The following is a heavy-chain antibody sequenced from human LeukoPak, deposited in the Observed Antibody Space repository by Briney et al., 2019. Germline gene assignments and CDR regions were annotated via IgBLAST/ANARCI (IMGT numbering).Heavy chain of an antibody. V-gene: IGHV3-23*01. CDR3: ARGGDTTFSDY. CDR1: GFTFNNYA. Sequence: GGSLRLSCAASGFTFNNYAMSWVRQAPGRSLKWVSTIGGSGGGTFYADSVKGRFTISRDKSKSTLYLQMDSLRADDTAIYYCARGGDTTFSDYWGQGTLVTVSS. J-gene: IGHJ4*02. CDR2: IGGSGGGT. D-gene: IGHD2/OR15-2a*01.